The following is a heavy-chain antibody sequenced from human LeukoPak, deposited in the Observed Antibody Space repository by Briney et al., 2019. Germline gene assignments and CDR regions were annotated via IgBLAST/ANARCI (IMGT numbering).Heavy chain of an antibody. CDR2: IYISGTT. CDR1: GGSLSNYY. D-gene: IGHD3-22*01. CDR3: ARGVTTSRFLDY. J-gene: IGHJ4*02. Sequence: SETLSLTCSVSGGSLSNYYWSWIRQPAGKGLEWIGRIYISGTTNYNPSLKSRVTMSVDTSKNQLSLKLSSVTAAETAVYYCARGVTTSRFLDYWGQGTLVTVSS. V-gene: IGHV4-4*07.